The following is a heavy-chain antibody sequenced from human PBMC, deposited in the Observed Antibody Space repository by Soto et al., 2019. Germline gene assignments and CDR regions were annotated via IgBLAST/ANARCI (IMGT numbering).Heavy chain of an antibody. D-gene: IGHD2-2*01. J-gene: IGHJ6*03. V-gene: IGHV1-8*01. CDR1: GYTFTSYD. CDR3: ARGTRYCSSTSCYGMRADYYYMDV. CDR2: MNPNSGNT. Sequence: GASVRVSCKASGYTFTSYDINWLRQATGQGLEWMGWMNPNSGNTGYAQKFQGRVTMTRNTSISTAYMELSSLRSEDTAVYYCARGTRYCSSTSCYGMRADYYYMDVWGKGTTVTVSS.